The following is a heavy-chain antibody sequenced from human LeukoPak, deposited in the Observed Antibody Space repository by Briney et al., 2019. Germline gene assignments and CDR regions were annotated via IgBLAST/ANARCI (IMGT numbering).Heavy chain of an antibody. CDR2: MNPNSGNT. V-gene: IGHV1-8*01. CDR1: VYTFTSCD. Sequence: ASVTVSFMSSVYTFTSCDIHWVRQAAGQGLAWMGWMNPNSGNTGYLQSFQGRITMTRDSSIGEVYMELSKLTYEDTDRCYFPRGSSGRRDNWGQGTLVSVSA. D-gene: IGHD6-19*01. J-gene: IGHJ4*02. CDR3: PRGSSGRRDN.